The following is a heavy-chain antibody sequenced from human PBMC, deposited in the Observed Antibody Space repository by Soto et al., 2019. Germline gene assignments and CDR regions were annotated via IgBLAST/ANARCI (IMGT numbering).Heavy chain of an antibody. J-gene: IGHJ4*02. Sequence: GGSLRLSCAASGFTFSTYNMNWVRQAPGKGLEWVSSITSSSYIYYADSVKGRFTISRDNAKNSLYLQMNSLRAEDTAVYYCARDVYYYDSSAYWAYWGQGTLVT. CDR2: ITSSSYI. CDR3: ARDVYYYDSSAYWAY. CDR1: GFTFSTYN. D-gene: IGHD3-22*01. V-gene: IGHV3-21*01.